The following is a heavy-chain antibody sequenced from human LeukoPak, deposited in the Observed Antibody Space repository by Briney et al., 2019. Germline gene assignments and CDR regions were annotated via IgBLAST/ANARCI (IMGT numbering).Heavy chain of an antibody. V-gene: IGHV3-21*06. CDR2: ISSSSAYI. CDR1: GFTFSSYS. Sequence: GGSLRLSCAASGFTFSSYSMNWVRQAPGKGLEWVSFISSSSAYISYADSVKGRFAISRDNAKNSLYLQMNSLRVEDTAVYFCARARIAAPLLDYWGQGSLVTVSS. J-gene: IGHJ4*02. D-gene: IGHD6-13*01. CDR3: ARARIAAPLLDY.